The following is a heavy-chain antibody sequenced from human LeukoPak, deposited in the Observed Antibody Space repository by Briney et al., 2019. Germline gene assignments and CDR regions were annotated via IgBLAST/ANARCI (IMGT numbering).Heavy chain of an antibody. CDR3: ARESCLNAVCYTGEGAFDI. J-gene: IGHJ3*02. Sequence: GGSLRLSCAASGFRFSSYGVQCVPQAPGKAGEGVADRYFGKKNNHWADSVKGRFTVSRDDSKNTLYQQMNSMRAADTAVDYCARESCLNAVCYTGEGAFDIWGQGTMVTVSS. CDR2: RYFGKKNN. CDR1: GFRFSSYG. V-gene: IGHV3-33*01. D-gene: IGHD2-8*01.